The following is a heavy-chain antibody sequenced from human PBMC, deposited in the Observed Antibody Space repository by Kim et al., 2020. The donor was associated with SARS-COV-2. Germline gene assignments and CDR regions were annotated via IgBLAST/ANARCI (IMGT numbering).Heavy chain of an antibody. V-gene: IGHV3-23*01. CDR2: GSCGRA. Sequence: GSCGRAYFADSMKGRFTISRENTRNTLYLQMNRLRAEDTAVYYCAKRLDYWGQGTLVTVSS. CDR3: AKRLDY. J-gene: IGHJ4*02.